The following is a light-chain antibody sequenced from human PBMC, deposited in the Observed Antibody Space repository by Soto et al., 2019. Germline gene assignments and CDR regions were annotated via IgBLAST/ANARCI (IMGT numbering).Light chain of an antibody. J-gene: IGKJ3*01. Sequence: EIVMTQSPVTLSASPGERVTLSCRASQGVGSDVAWYQQKPGQAPGLLIYGASIRVVGVPARFSGSGSGTEFTLPISSLQSEDFAVYYCQQYNNWPPFTYGPGTIVDIK. V-gene: IGKV3-15*01. CDR2: GAS. CDR1: QGVGSD. CDR3: QQYNNWPPFT.